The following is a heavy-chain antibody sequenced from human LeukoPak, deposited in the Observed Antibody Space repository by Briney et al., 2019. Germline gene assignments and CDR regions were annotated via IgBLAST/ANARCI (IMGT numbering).Heavy chain of an antibody. Sequence: GESLKISCKGSGYSFTSYWIGWVRQMPGKGLEWMGIIYPGDSDTRYSPSFQGQVTISADKSISTAYLQWSSLKASDTAMYYCARQRVGLRTYDFWRDMPYYFDYWGQGTLVTVSS. CDR2: IYPGDSDT. CDR3: ARQRVGLRTYDFWRDMPYYFDY. V-gene: IGHV5-51*01. CDR1: GYSFTSYW. D-gene: IGHD3-3*01. J-gene: IGHJ4*02.